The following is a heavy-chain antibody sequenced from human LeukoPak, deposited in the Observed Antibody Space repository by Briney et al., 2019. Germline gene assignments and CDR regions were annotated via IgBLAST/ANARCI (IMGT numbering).Heavy chain of an antibody. CDR2: MKQDGSDK. J-gene: IGHJ4*02. CDR1: GFTLSSYS. Sequence: GGSLRLSCAASGFTLSSYSTSWVRQAPGMGLEWVASMKQDGSDKYYVDSVKGRFTISRDNVKNSLYLQMNSLRAEDTAVYYCARGSVMVTAIRGFDYWGQGTLVTVSS. V-gene: IGHV3-7*03. D-gene: IGHD2-21*02. CDR3: ARGSVMVTAIRGFDY.